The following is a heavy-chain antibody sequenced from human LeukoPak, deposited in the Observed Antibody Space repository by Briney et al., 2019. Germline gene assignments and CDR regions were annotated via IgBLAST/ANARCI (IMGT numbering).Heavy chain of an antibody. V-gene: IGHV1-8*01. D-gene: IGHD2-2*02. CDR1: GYTFTSYD. CDR2: MNPNSGNT. CDR3: ATVAELGSCSSSSCYTN. Sequence: ASVKVSCKASGYTFTSYDVNWVRQAPGRGLEWMGWMNPNSGNTGYAQKFQGRVTMTRDTSTSTAYMELNSLKSEDTAIYYCATVAELGSCSSSSCYTNWGQGTLVTVSS. J-gene: IGHJ4*02.